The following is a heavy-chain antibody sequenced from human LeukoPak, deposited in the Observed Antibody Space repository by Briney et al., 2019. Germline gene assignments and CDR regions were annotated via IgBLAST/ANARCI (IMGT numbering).Heavy chain of an antibody. J-gene: IGHJ4*02. V-gene: IGHV3-9*01. Sequence: GGSLRLSCAASGFTFDDYAMHWVRQAPGKGLEWVSGISWNSGRKGYADSVKDRFTISRDNAKNSLYLQMNSLRAEDTALYYCAKDMGADCGGDCSQDYWGQGTLVTVSS. D-gene: IGHD2-21*01. CDR2: ISWNSGRK. CDR1: GFTFDDYA. CDR3: AKDMGADCGGDCSQDY.